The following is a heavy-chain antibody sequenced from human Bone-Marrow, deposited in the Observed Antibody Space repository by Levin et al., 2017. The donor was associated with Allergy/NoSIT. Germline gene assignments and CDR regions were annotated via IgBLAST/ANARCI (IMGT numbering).Heavy chain of an antibody. V-gene: IGHV4-39*01. CDR1: GGSISSSSYY. D-gene: IGHD2-21*01. CDR2: IYYSGST. CDR3: ASVADGNYFDY. Sequence: SETLSLTCTVSGGSISSSSYYWGWIRQPPGKGLEWIGSIYYSGSTYYNPSLKSRVTISVDTSKNQFSLKLSSVTAADTAVYYCASVADGNYFDYWGQGTLVTVSS. J-gene: IGHJ4*02.